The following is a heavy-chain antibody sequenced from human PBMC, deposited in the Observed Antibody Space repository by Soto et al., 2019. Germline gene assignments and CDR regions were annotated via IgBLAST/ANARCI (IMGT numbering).Heavy chain of an antibody. D-gene: IGHD6-13*01. V-gene: IGHV1-3*01. CDR3: VRRHVSATGIDWFDP. Sequence: ASVKVSCKASGYTFTSYGIHWVRQAPGQRLEWMGWINAANGDTKYSTKFQGRVTITRDTSASTAYMELSSLRSEDTAVYYCVRRHVSATGIDWFDPWGQGTRGTVSS. J-gene: IGHJ5*02. CDR2: INAANGDT. CDR1: GYTFTSYG.